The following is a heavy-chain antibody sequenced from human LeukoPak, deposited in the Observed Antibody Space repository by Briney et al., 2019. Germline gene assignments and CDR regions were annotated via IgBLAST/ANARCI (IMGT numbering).Heavy chain of an antibody. J-gene: IGHJ4*02. Sequence: HSETLSLTCTVSGGSISSGGYYWSWIRQHPGKGLEWIGYIYYSGSTYYNPSPKSRVTISVDTSKNQFSLKLSSVTAADTAVYYCARDYYGPLDYWGQGTLVTVSS. D-gene: IGHD3-10*01. V-gene: IGHV4-31*03. CDR3: ARDYYGPLDY. CDR1: GGSISSGGYY. CDR2: IYYSGST.